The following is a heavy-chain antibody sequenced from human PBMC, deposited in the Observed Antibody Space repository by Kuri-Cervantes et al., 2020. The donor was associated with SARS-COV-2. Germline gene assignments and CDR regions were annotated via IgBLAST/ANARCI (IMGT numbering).Heavy chain of an antibody. J-gene: IGHJ4*02. CDR3: ARDRVVVHDS. V-gene: IGHV3-30-3*01. Sequence: GGSLRLSCAASGLNFSRADMHWVRQAPGKGLEWVAFISYDGSNKDYTASGKGRFTISRDNSQNTLYLQMKSLRTEDTALYYCARDRVVVHDSWGQGTLVTVSS. CDR2: ISYDGSNK. D-gene: IGHD3-10*02. CDR1: GLNFSRAD.